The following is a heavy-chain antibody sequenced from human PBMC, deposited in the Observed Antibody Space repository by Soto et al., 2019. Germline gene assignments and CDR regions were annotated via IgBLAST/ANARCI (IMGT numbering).Heavy chain of an antibody. V-gene: IGHV3-66*01. D-gene: IGHD2-15*01. J-gene: IGHJ6*03. CDR1: GFTVSSKY. Sequence: EVQLVESGGGLVQPGGSLRLSCAASGFTVSSKYMSWVRQAPGKGLEWVSRIQSGGPTYYADSLKGRFTITRGASANTVHLLMDSLRAEDTAAYYCARDGVLCDGCRCYWVPVYVWGKGTTVTVSS. CDR2: IQSGGPT. CDR3: ARDGVLCDGCRCYWVPVYV.